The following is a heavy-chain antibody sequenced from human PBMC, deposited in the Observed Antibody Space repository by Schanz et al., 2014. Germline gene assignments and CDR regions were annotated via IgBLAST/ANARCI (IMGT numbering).Heavy chain of an antibody. V-gene: IGHV3-30*04. CDR2: VPFDGSQK. J-gene: IGHJ4*02. CDR3: AKNQYDDVDLSSFYFDF. CDR1: GFTFSSYA. D-gene: IGHD3-10*02. Sequence: QVQLVESGGGVVQPGRSLRLSCAASGFTFSSYALHWVRQAPGKGLEWVAFVPFDGSQKFYADSVKGRFTISRDNSKNTVYLQMNSLRAGDAAVYYCAKNQYDDVDLSSFYFDFWGQGTLVTVSS.